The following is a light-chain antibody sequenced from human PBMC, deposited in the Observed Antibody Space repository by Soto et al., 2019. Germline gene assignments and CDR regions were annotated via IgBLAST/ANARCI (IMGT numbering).Light chain of an antibody. CDR1: QSISSW. V-gene: IGKV1-5*01. Sequence: DIQMTQSPSTLSASVGDRVTLTCRASQSISSWLYWYQQKPGKAPKLLIYDASSLESGVPSRFSGSGSGTEFALPIRSLQPDDFATYYCQQYNSYSPYTFGQGTKLEIK. J-gene: IGKJ2*01. CDR3: QQYNSYSPYT. CDR2: DAS.